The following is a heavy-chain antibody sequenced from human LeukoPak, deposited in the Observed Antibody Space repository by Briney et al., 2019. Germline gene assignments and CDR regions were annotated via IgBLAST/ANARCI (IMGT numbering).Heavy chain of an antibody. CDR1: GGTFSSYA. V-gene: IGHV1-69*01. Sequence: SVKVSCKASGGTFSSYAISWVRQAPGQGLEWMGGIIPIFGTANYAQKFQGRVTITPDECPRTTYMVLGSLRSEDTGVCFCARAPPPRRFYGYYYYYYMDVWGKGTTVTVSS. CDR2: IIPIFGTA. J-gene: IGHJ6*03. CDR3: ARAPPPRRFYGYYYYYYMDV. D-gene: IGHD3-3*01.